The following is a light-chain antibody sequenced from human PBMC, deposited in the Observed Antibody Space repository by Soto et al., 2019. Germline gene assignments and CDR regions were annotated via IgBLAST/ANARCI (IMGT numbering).Light chain of an antibody. J-gene: IGLJ1*01. Sequence: QSSLTQPASVSGSPGQSITISCTGTSSDIGAYNYVSWYQQHPGKAPKLMIYDVSSRPSGVSNRFSGSKSGNTASLTISGLQSEDEADYYCSSYTSGSTYVFGTGTKDTVL. V-gene: IGLV2-14*03. CDR1: SSDIGAYNY. CDR3: SSYTSGSTYV. CDR2: DVS.